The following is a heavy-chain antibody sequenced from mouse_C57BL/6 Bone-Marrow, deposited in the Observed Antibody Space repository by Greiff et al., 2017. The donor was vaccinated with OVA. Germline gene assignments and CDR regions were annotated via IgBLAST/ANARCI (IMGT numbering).Heavy chain of an antibody. CDR2: INPGSGGT. CDR1: GYAFTNYL. J-gene: IGHJ3*01. D-gene: IGHD2-4*01. V-gene: IGHV1-54*01. Sequence: QVHVKQSGAELVRPGTSVKVSCKASGYAFTNYLIEWVKQRPGQGLEWIGVINPGSGGTNYNEKFKGKATLTADKSSSTAYMQLSSLTSEDSAVYFCAREGDYDYFAYWGQGTLVTVSA. CDR3: AREGDYDYFAY.